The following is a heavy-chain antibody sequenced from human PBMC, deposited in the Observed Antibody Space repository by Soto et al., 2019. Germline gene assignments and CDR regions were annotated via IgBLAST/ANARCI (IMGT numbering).Heavy chain of an antibody. CDR2: IYPGDSDT. Sequence: PGESLKISCKGSGYSFTSYWIGWVRQMPGKGLEWMGIIYPGDSDTRYSPSFQGQVTISADKSISTAYLQWSSLKASDTAMYYCARRVHIVATYYYYGMDVWGQGTTVTVSS. J-gene: IGHJ6*02. CDR3: ARRVHIVATYYYYGMDV. V-gene: IGHV5-51*01. D-gene: IGHD5-12*01. CDR1: GYSFTSYW.